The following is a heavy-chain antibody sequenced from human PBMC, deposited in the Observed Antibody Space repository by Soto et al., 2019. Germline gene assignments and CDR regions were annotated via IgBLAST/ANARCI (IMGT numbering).Heavy chain of an antibody. D-gene: IGHD3-16*02. J-gene: IGHJ6*02. CDR3: AKDLENLYDYVWGSYRAPYGMDV. CDR2: ISWNSGSI. CDR1: GFTFDDYA. V-gene: IGHV3-9*01. Sequence: EVQLVESGGGLVQPGRSLRLSCAASGFTFDDYAMHWVRQAPGKGLEWVSGISWNSGSIGYADSVKGRFTISRDNAKNSLYLQMNSLRAEDTALYYCAKDLENLYDYVWGSYRAPYGMDVWGQGTTVTVSS.